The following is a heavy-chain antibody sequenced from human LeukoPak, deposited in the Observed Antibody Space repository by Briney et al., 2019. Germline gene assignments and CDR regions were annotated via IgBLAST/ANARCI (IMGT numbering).Heavy chain of an antibody. V-gene: IGHV3-7*01. Sequence: PGGSLRLSCAASGFTFSRYWMSWVRQAPGKGLEWVSNIKQNGSEKYYVDSVKGRFTISRDNAKNSLYLKMNSLRAEDTAVYYCERYHDYVWRSYRSFDYWGQGTLVTVSS. CDR1: GFTFSRYW. D-gene: IGHD3-16*02. CDR3: ERYHDYVWRSYRSFDY. J-gene: IGHJ4*02. CDR2: IKQNGSEK.